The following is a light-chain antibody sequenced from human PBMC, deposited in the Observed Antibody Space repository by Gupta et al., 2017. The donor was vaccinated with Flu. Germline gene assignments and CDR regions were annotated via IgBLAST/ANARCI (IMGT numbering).Light chain of an antibody. CDR2: AAS. CDR3: QQAYSFPIT. V-gene: IGKV1-12*01. J-gene: IGKJ5*01. Sequence: DIQMTQSPSSVSASVGDRVTITCRASQSIRTWVTWYQQKPGKAPKLLIYAASNLQSGVPSRFSGSGSGTEFTLTINSLQPEDFATYYCQQAYSFPITFGQGTRLEIK. CDR1: QSIRTW.